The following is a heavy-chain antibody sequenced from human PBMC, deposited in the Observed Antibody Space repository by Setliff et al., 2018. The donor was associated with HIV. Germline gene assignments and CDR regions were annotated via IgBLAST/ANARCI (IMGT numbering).Heavy chain of an antibody. CDR3: RSDVLPGFATAWSDY. J-gene: IGHJ4*02. D-gene: IGHD2-21*02. CDR1: GYTFSDYY. Sequence: RASVKVSCKASGYTFSDYYIHWVRQAPGRGLEWVGRIDPQNGQTTISQSFQGRVTITADTSRDTAYMQLNSLKSEDTALYHCRSDVLPGFATAWSDYWGQGTLVTVSS. V-gene: IGHV1-69-2*01. CDR2: IDPQNGQT.